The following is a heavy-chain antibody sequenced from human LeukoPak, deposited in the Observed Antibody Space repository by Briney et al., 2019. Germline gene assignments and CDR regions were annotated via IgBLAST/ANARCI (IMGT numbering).Heavy chain of an antibody. CDR1: GFTLSHCW. D-gene: IGHD1-1*01. CDR2: TNTDGSST. V-gene: IGHV3-74*01. CDR3: VPTDSIGLD. J-gene: IGHJ4*02. Sequence: PGGSLRLSCESSGFTLSHCWMHWVRQAPGKGLVWVSRTNTDGSSTSYVGSVKGRFTISRDNAKNTMYLQMNSLRAEDTAMYYCVPTDSIGLDWGQETLVTVSS.